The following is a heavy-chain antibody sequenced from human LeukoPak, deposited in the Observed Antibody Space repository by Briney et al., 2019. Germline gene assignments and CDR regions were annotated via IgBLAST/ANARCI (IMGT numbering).Heavy chain of an antibody. CDR2: IYSDGSA. J-gene: IGHJ4*02. CDR3: ARNWFSTYFDY. D-gene: IGHD3-10*01. Sequence: GGSLRLSCAASGFTVSSNYMSWVRQAPGKGLELVSLIYSDGSAYYAESLKGRFTISRDNSKNTLYLQMNSLRAEDTAVYYCARNWFSTYFDYWGQGTLVTVSS. V-gene: IGHV3-53*01. CDR1: GFTVSSNY.